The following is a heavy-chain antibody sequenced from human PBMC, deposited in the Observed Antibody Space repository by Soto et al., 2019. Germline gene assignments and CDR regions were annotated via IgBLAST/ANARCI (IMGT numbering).Heavy chain of an antibody. D-gene: IGHD6-6*01. CDR1: GFTFSDHY. Sequence: GGSLRLSCAASGFTFSDHYMDWVRQAPGKGLEWVGRTRNKANSYTTEYAASVKGRFTISRDDSKNSLYLQMNSLKTEDTAVYYCARASTSIADAFDIWGQGTMVTVSS. V-gene: IGHV3-72*01. J-gene: IGHJ3*02. CDR3: ARASTSIADAFDI. CDR2: TRNKANSYTT.